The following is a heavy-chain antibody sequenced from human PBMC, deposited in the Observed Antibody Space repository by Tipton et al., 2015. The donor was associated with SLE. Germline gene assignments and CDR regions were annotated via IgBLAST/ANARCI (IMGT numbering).Heavy chain of an antibody. J-gene: IGHJ4*02. CDR1: GFTFRNYG. CDR3: VKSRDYYDILTGFFDQ. CDR2: ISDSGGNT. Sequence: SLRLSCAASGFTFRNYGMNWVRQTPGRGPEWVSSISDSGGNTYYADSVKGRFTISRDNAQNIVYLQMRSLTRDDTALYFCVKSRDYYDILTGFFDQWGQGALVTVSS. D-gene: IGHD3-9*01. V-gene: IGHV3-23*01.